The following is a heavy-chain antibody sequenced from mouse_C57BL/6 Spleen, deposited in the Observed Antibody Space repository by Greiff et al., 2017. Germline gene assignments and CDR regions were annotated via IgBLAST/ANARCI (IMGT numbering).Heavy chain of an antibody. V-gene: IGHV1-62-3*01. D-gene: IGHD1-1*01. J-gene: IGHJ2*01. CDR3: ARAVLRFYYFDY. CDR2: IDPDSGGT. CDR1: GYTFTSYW. Sequence: QVQLQQSGAELVKPGASVKLSCKASGYTFTSYWMHWVKQRPGRGLEWIGRIDPDSGGTTYNEKFKSKATLTVDKPSSTAYMQLSRLTSEDSAVYYCARAVLRFYYFDYWGQGTTLTVSS.